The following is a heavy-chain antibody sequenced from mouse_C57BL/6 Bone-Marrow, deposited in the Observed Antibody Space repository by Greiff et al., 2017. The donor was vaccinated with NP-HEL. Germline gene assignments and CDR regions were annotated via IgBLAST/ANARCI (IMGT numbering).Heavy chain of an antibody. CDR3: TTMDYYGSPFAY. Sequence: VQLQQPGAELVRPGASVKLSCTASGFNIKDYYMHWVKQRPEQGLEWIGRIDPEDGDTEYAPKFQGKATMTADTSSNTAYLQLSSLTSEDTAVYYCTTMDYYGSPFAYWGQGTLVTVSA. V-gene: IGHV14-1*01. J-gene: IGHJ3*01. CDR2: IDPEDGDT. CDR1: GFNIKDYY. D-gene: IGHD1-1*01.